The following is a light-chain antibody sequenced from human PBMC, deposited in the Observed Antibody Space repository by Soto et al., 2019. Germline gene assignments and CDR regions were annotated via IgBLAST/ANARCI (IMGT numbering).Light chain of an antibody. CDR1: QSVNSNY. V-gene: IGKV3-20*01. J-gene: IGKJ1*01. Sequence: EIVLTQSPGTLSLSPGDRATLSCRASQSVNSNYLAWYQRKPGQAPRLLIYGASNRATDIPDVFSASGSGTDFTLTITRLEAEDVAVCYCLQYDSTPPPFGQGTKV. CDR2: GAS. CDR3: LQYDSTPPP.